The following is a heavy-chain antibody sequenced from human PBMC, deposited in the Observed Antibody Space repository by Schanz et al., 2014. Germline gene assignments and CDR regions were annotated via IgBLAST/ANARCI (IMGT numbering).Heavy chain of an antibody. CDR3: ARHRFGVFYYGLDV. CDR1: RYTFNTYG. V-gene: IGHV1-18*01. D-gene: IGHD3-10*01. J-gene: IGHJ6*02. CDR2: ISAYTNNT. Sequence: QGQLVQSGPEVKEPGASVKVSCEASRYTFNTYGLNWVRQAPGQGLEWMGWISAYTNNTNYAQKVQGRVTMTTDRSSSTAYLELRSLTSDDSAIYYCARHRFGVFYYGLDVWGQGTTILVSS.